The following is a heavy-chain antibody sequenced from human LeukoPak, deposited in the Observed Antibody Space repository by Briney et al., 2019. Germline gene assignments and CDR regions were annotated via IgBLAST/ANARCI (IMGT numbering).Heavy chain of an antibody. D-gene: IGHD6-19*01. Sequence: GGSLRLSSAASGFTFSTYWMHSVRQAPGKGLVWVSPINPDGTVTTYADSVKGRFTISRDNAKNTLYLQMNSLRVEDTAVYYCVRDSPSGFFDLWGRGTLVTVSS. J-gene: IGHJ2*01. CDR3: VRDSPSGFFDL. V-gene: IGHV3-74*01. CDR1: GFTFSTYW. CDR2: INPDGTVT.